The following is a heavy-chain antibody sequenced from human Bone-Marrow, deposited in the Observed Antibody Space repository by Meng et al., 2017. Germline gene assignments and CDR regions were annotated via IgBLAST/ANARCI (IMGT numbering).Heavy chain of an antibody. Sequence: SETLSLTCTVSGGSISSGSYYWSWIRQPAGKGLEWIGRIYTSGSTNYNPSLKSRVTISVDTSKSQFSLRLSSVTAADTAVYYCARAGYSSSWYDYFDYWGQGTLVTVSS. J-gene: IGHJ4*02. CDR2: IYTSGST. V-gene: IGHV4-61*02. CDR1: GGSISSGSYY. CDR3: ARAGYSSSWYDYFDY. D-gene: IGHD6-13*01.